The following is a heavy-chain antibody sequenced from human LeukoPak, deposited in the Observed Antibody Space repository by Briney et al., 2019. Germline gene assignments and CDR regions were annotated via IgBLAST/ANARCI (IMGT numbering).Heavy chain of an antibody. J-gene: IGHJ6*04. CDR1: GFTFSNSW. V-gene: IGHV3-7*01. Sequence: GGSLRLSCLASGFTFSNSWMTWVRQAPGRGLEWVANIKEDGSDKQYVDSVRGRFTISRDNAKNSVSLQMDGLRAEDTAVYHCVRESDVWSGPGNGRPLDVWGKGTTVTVSS. D-gene: IGHD3-3*01. CDR3: VRESDVWSGPGNGRPLDV. CDR2: IKEDGSDK.